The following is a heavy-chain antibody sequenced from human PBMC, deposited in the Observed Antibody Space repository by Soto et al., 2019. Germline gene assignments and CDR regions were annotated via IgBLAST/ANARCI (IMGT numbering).Heavy chain of an antibody. CDR2: IISVLGRA. CDR1: GGSFRTDT. D-gene: IGHD3-10*01. Sequence: QVQLVKSGAEVKKPGSSVRVSCKASGGSFRTDTINWVRQAPGQGLEGVGRIISVLGRANYAQTFEGRVTLTADQFTSPAYMELSSLRSDDTSVYFCPRGIGHADGDCNWFEPWGQGTLVTVSS. V-gene: IGHV1-69*08. J-gene: IGHJ5*02. CDR3: PRGIGHADGDCNWFEP.